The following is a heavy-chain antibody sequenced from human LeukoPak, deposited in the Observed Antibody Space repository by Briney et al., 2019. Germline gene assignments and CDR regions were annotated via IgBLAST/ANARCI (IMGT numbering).Heavy chain of an antibody. Sequence: SETLSLTCTVSGGSVSSGSYYWSWIRQPPGTGLEWIGYIYYSGSTNYNPSLKSRVTISVDTSKNQFSLKLSSVTAADTAVYYCARVDYANWYWGQGTLVTVSS. CDR2: IYYSGST. V-gene: IGHV4-61*01. CDR1: GGSVSSGSYY. D-gene: IGHD4-17*01. J-gene: IGHJ4*02. CDR3: ARVDYANWY.